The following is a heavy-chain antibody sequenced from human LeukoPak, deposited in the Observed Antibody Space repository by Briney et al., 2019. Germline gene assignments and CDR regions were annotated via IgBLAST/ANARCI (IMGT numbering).Heavy chain of an antibody. D-gene: IGHD6-19*01. J-gene: IGHJ4*02. V-gene: IGHV5-51*01. Sequence: GESLKISCKGSGYSLPSYWIGWVRQMPGKGLEWMGIIYPGDSDTKYSPSFQGQVTISADKSISTAYLQWSSLKASDTAMYYCARRGPAVALDYWGQGTLVTVSS. CDR2: IYPGDSDT. CDR3: ARRGPAVALDY. CDR1: GYSLPSYW.